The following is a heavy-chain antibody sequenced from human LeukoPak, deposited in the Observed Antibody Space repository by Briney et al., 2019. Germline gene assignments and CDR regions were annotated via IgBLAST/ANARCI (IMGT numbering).Heavy chain of an antibody. CDR1: GGSISSYY. CDR3: ARNKAVTFNWFDP. V-gene: IGHV4-59*01. D-gene: IGHD6-19*01. CDR2: ISYSGST. J-gene: IGHJ5*02. Sequence: SESLSLTCTVSGGSISSYYWSWIRQPPGKGLEWIGYISYSGSTNYNPSLKSRVAISVDTSKNQFSLKLSSVTAADTAVYYCARNKAVTFNWFDPWGQGTLVTVSS.